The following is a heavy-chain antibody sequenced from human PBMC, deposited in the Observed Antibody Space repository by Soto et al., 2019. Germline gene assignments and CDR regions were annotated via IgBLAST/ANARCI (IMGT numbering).Heavy chain of an antibody. CDR2: IYFTGST. Sequence: SETLSLTCTVSGDSMSSHYWNWVRQTPGKGLEWIGCIYFTGSTIYNPSLESRVTMSVDTSKNQFSLRLNSVTAADTAVYYCARDLWGYCGTDCYPLDVWGQGTTVTVSS. CDR1: GDSMSSHY. J-gene: IGHJ6*02. V-gene: IGHV4-59*11. CDR3: ARDLWGYCGTDCYPLDV. D-gene: IGHD2-21*02.